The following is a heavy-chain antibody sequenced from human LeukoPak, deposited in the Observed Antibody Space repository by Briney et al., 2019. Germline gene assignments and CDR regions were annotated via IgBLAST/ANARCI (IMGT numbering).Heavy chain of an antibody. D-gene: IGHD6-13*01. CDR1: GGSISSSSYY. Sequence: SETLSLTCTVSGGSISSSSYYWGWIRQPPGKGLEWIGSIYYSGSTYYNPSLKSRVTISVDTSKNQFSLNLSSVTAADTAVYYCARDKIAAVGDSFEIWGQGTLVTVSS. V-gene: IGHV4-39*07. CDR2: IYYSGST. CDR3: ARDKIAAVGDSFEI. J-gene: IGHJ3*02.